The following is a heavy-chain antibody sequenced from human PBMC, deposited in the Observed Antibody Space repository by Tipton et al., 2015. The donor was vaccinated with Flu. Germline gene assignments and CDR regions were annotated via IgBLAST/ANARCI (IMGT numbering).Heavy chain of an antibody. D-gene: IGHD3-16*01. J-gene: IGHJ4*02. CDR1: GYNFNNYG. CDR3: ARLEIRGGETPTGY. CDR2: ISGYNGDT. V-gene: IGHV1-18*01. Sequence: QVQLVQSGAEVKKPGASVKVSCKAFGYNFNNYGINWVRQAPGQGLEWMGWISGYNGDTNYAQKFLGRVSMTTDPSTSTGYMELGSLTSDDTAVYYCARLEIRGGETPTGYWGQGTLVIVSS.